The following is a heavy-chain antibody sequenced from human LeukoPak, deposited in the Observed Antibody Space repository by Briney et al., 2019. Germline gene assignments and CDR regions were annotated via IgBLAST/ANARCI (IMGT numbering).Heavy chain of an antibody. V-gene: IGHV3-7*05. D-gene: IGHD2/OR15-2a*01. CDR1: GFTFSSYW. CDR3: ARGPPCREYCSLEFYFDY. Sequence: GGSLRLSCAASGFTFSSYWMSWVRQAPGKGLEWVANIKQEGSEKYYVDSVKGRFTISRDNAKTSLYLQMNSLRAEDTAVYYCARGPPCREYCSLEFYFDYWGQGTLVTVSS. J-gene: IGHJ4*02. CDR2: IKQEGSEK.